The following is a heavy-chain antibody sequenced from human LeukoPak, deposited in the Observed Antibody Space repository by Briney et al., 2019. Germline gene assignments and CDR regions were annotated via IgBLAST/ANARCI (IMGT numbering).Heavy chain of an antibody. D-gene: IGHD3-22*01. V-gene: IGHV3-64D*06. CDR2: ISSNGGTT. CDR1: GLTFSTYA. CDR3: VIPPHYYDSTGDDY. J-gene: IGHJ4*02. Sequence: PGGSLRLSCSASGLTFSTYAMHWVRQAPGKGLEYVSLISSNGGTTYYADSVKGRFTISRDNSKNTLYLQMSSLRTEDTAVYYCVIPPHYYDSTGDDYWGQGTLVTVSS.